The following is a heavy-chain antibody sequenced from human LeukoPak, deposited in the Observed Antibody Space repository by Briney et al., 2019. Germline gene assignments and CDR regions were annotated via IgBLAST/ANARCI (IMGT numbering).Heavy chain of an antibody. Sequence: GGSLRLSCSASGFTFSSYAMHWVRQAPGKGLEYVSAISSNGGSTYYADSVKGRFTISRDNSKNTLYLQMNSLRAEDTAVYYCASGSSSYFDYWGQGTLVTVSS. J-gene: IGHJ4*02. CDR1: GFTFSSYA. V-gene: IGHV3-64*04. CDR2: ISSNGGST. CDR3: ASGSSSYFDY. D-gene: IGHD1-26*01.